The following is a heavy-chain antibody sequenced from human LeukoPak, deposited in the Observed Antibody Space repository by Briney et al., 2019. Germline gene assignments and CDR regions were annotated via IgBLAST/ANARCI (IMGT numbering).Heavy chain of an antibody. Sequence: RGSLRLSCAASGFTFSSYGMHWVRQAPGKGLEWVAVIWSDGSNTYYADSVRGRFTISRDNSKNTLYLQMNSLRAEDTAVYCCAREFYDILTGLDGMDVWGQGTTVTVSS. CDR3: AREFYDILTGLDGMDV. CDR1: GFTFSSYG. D-gene: IGHD3-9*01. CDR2: IWSDGSNT. V-gene: IGHV3-33*01. J-gene: IGHJ6*02.